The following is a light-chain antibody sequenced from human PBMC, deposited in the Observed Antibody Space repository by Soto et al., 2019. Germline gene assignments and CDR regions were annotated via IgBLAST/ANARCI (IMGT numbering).Light chain of an antibody. CDR3: SSYTRSSPYV. V-gene: IGLV2-14*01. CDR2: DVS. CDR1: SSDVGGYND. Sequence: QSALTQPASVSGSPGQAITISCTGTSSDVGGYNDVSWYRQHPGRAPKLMIYDVSNRPSGVSNRFSGSKSGNTASLTISGLQAEDEADYYCSSYTRSSPYVFGTGTKLTVL. J-gene: IGLJ1*01.